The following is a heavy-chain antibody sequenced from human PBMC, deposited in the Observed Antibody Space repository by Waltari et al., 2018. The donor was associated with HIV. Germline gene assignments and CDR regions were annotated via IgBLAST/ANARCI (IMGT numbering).Heavy chain of an antibody. D-gene: IGHD2-8*01. J-gene: IGHJ4*02. CDR2: VSSSGST. CDR3: VRHSRGTGVDTEAFDS. Sequence: QLQLQESGPGLVKPSETLSLTCTVSSVSISSTPYCWGWIRQPPGKGLEWIGSVSSSGSTYYTPSLRRRVTISVDTSRNHFSLRLTSVTAADTAAYFCVRHSRGTGVDTEAFDSWGQGTRVTVSS. CDR1: SVSISSTPYC. V-gene: IGHV4-39*01.